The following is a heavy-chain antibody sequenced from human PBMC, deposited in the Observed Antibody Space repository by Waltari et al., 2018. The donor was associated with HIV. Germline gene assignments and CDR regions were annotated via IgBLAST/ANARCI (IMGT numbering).Heavy chain of an antibody. V-gene: IGHV3-7*04. CDR3: ARGVFYGSGSKVN. J-gene: IGHJ4*02. CDR1: GFPVRRYW. Sequence: EVQLVASGGGLVQPGGSLRLSCAASGFPVRRYWLIWARPAPGKGLEWVGNIKLDGNVKYYVDSVNGRFTISIDNAENSLYLQMNSLRAEETAVYYWARGVFYGSGSKVNGGQGTLVTVSS. CDR2: IKLDGNVK. D-gene: IGHD3-10*01.